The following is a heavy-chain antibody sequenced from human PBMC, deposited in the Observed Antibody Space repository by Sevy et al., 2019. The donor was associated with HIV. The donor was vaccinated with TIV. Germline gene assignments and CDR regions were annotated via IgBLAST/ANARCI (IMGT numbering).Heavy chain of an antibody. CDR3: ARAMYPYYYDSSGYHFDY. V-gene: IGHV4-39*01. CDR2: IYYSGST. Sequence: SETLSLTCTVSGGSISSSSYYWGWIRQPPGKGLEWIGSIYYSGSTYYNPSLKSRVTISVDTSKNQFPLKLSSVTAAITAVYDWARAMYPYYYDSSGYHFDYWGQGTLVTVSS. CDR1: GGSISSSSYY. D-gene: IGHD3-22*01. J-gene: IGHJ4*02.